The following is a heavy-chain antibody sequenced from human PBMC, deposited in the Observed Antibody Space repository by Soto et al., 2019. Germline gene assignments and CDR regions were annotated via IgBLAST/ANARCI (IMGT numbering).Heavy chain of an antibody. D-gene: IGHD2-2*01. Sequence: AETLSLTCPVSGVSISSKNFYWGWLRQSPGKGLEGIETLYSGSNFSSLSLKNRVTISVDTSKTQVSLKLMSVAAADTAIYYCAITRGIEVGGSFDYWGQGIQVTVSS. V-gene: IGHV4-39*01. CDR2: LYSGSN. J-gene: IGHJ4*02. CDR1: GVSISSKNFY. CDR3: AITRGIEVGGSFDY.